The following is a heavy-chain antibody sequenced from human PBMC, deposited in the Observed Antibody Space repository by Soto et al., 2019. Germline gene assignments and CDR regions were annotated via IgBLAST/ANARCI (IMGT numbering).Heavy chain of an antibody. Sequence: GGSLRLSCAASGFTFSSYAMSWVRQAPGKGLEWVSAISGSGGSTYYADSVKGRFTISRDNSKNTLYLQMNSLRAEDTAVYYCAKDPARWDGGDHEYWGQGTLVTVSS. CDR1: GFTFSSYA. V-gene: IGHV3-23*01. J-gene: IGHJ4*02. CDR3: AKDPARWDGGDHEY. CDR2: ISGSGGST. D-gene: IGHD1-26*01.